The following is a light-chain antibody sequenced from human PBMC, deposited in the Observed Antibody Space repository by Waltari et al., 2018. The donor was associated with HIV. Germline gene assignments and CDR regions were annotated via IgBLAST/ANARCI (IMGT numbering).Light chain of an antibody. V-gene: IGKV1-39*01. CDR1: PGISSL. CDR2: AAS. J-gene: IGKJ1*01. CDR3: QQSYSIPWT. Sequence: DIQMTQSPSSLSASVGARVPITCRATPGISSLLNWYQRKPGKAPKLLIYAASSLLSGVPLRFSGSGSGTDFILTISSLQPDDFGTYYCQQSYSIPWTFGQGTKVEIK.